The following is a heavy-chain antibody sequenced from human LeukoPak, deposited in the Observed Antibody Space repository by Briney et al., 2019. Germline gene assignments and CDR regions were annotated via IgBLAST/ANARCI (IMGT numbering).Heavy chain of an antibody. D-gene: IGHD3-22*01. CDR2: ISSNGGST. Sequence: PGGSLRLSCAASGFTFSSYAMHWVRQAPGKGLEYVSAISSNGGSTYYANSVKGRFTISRDNSKNTLYLQMGSLRAEDMAVYYCARGGRPDSSGYRPVGVNAFDIWGQGTMVTVSS. CDR3: ARGGRPDSSGYRPVGVNAFDI. J-gene: IGHJ3*02. CDR1: GFTFSSYA. V-gene: IGHV3-64*01.